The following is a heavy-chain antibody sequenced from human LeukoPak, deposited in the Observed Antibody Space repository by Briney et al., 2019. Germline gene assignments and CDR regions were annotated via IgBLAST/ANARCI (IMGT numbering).Heavy chain of an antibody. CDR3: ARQHLLAFDI. CDR1: GYTFTGYY. V-gene: IGHV1-2*02. J-gene: IGHJ3*02. D-gene: IGHD6-13*01. Sequence: ASVKVSCKASGYTFTGYYMHWVRQAPGQGLEWMGWVNPKSGGTNYAQKFQGRVTMTRDTSISTVYMELSSLRSDDTAIYYCARQHLLAFDIWGQGTMLIVSS. CDR2: VNPKSGGT.